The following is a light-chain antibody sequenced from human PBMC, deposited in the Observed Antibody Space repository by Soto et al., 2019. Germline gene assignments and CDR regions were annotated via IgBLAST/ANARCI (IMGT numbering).Light chain of an antibody. CDR3: SSYRGSSTLT. CDR1: SNDVGAYDY. CDR2: EVT. V-gene: IGLV2-14*01. Sequence: QSAVTQPASVSGSPGQSITISCTGTSNDVGAYDYVSWYQQHPGKAPKLIIYEVTYRPSGVSNRFSGSQSGNTASLTISGLQAEDEADYYCSSYRGSSTLTFGGGTKLTVL. J-gene: IGLJ2*01.